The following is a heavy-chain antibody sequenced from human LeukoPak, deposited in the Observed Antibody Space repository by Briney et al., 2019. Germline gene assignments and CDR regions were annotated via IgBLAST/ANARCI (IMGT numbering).Heavy chain of an antibody. V-gene: IGHV1-18*01. CDR1: GFTFTRYS. Sequence: GASVKVSCKASGFTFTRYSITWVRQAPGQGLEWMGWISALNGNTNYAQKLQGRVTMTTDTSTSTAYMELRSLTSDDTAVYYCAREGYYYDSSGYYYGAFDIWGQGTMVTVS. D-gene: IGHD3-22*01. CDR2: ISALNGNT. J-gene: IGHJ3*02. CDR3: AREGYYYDSSGYYYGAFDI.